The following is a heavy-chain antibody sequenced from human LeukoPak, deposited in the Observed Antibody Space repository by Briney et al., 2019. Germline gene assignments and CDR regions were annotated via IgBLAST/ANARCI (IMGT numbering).Heavy chain of an antibody. CDR1: GFTFSSYS. V-gene: IGHV3-21*01. D-gene: IGHD6-13*01. CDR3: ARDRGSRHYYYYYGMDV. Sequence: PGRSLRLSCAASGFTFSSYSMNWVRQAPGKGLEWVSSISSSSSYIYYADSVKGRFTISRDNAKNSLYLQMNSLRAEDTAVYYCARDRGSRHYYYYYGMDVWGQGTTVTVSS. CDR2: ISSSSSYI. J-gene: IGHJ6*02.